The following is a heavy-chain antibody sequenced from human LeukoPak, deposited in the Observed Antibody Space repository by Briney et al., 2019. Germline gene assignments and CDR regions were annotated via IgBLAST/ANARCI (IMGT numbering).Heavy chain of an antibody. CDR1: GGSFSGYY. CDR2: INHSGST. J-gene: IGHJ4*02. D-gene: IGHD5-24*01. Sequence: SETLSLTCAVYGGSFSGYYWSWIRQPPGKGLEWIGEINHSGSTNYNPSLKSRVTISVDTSKNQFSLKLSSVTAADTAVYYCARDNGREMATVWGQGTLVTVSS. V-gene: IGHV4-34*01. CDR3: ARDNGREMATV.